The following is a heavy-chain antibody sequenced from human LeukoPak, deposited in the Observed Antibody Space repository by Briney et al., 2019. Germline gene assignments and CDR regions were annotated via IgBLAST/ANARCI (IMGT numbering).Heavy chain of an antibody. CDR1: GGSISSGGYS. V-gene: IGHV4-30-2*01. J-gene: IGHJ4*02. CDR2: IYHSGST. D-gene: IGHD5/OR15-5a*01. Sequence: SQTLSLTCAVSGGSISSGGYSWSWIRQPPGKGLEWIGYIYHSGSTYYNPSLKSRVTISVDRSKNQFSLKLSSVTAADTAVYYCARGSPMVYDAIDYWGQGTLVTVSS. CDR3: ARGSPMVYDAIDY.